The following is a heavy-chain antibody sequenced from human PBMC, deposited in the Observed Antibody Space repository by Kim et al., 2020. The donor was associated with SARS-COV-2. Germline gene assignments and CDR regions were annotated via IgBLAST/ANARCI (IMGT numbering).Heavy chain of an antibody. D-gene: IGHD3-9*01. J-gene: IGHJ4*02. CDR3: AKDRYDILTGYFPTYYFDY. V-gene: IGHV3-23*01. Sequence: GRFTISRDNSKNTLYLQMNSLRAEDTAVYYCAKDRYDILTGYFPTYYFDYWGQGTLVTVSS.